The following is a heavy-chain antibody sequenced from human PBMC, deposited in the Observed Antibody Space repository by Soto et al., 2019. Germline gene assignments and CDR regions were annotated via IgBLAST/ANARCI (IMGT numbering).Heavy chain of an antibody. Sequence: QVQLVQSGTEVKKPGSSVKVSCKSSGDTFTNYAISWVRQAPGQGLEWLGGIIPFFNTSNYAQKFQGRIRMTADKSTDTVYMDLSSLTSEDTAIYYCGRTLWEDILMETAAKHYCYCLDVWGQGTAVTVSS. J-gene: IGHJ6*02. V-gene: IGHV1-69*06. D-gene: IGHD5-18*01. CDR3: GRTLWEDILMETAAKHYCYCLDV. CDR1: GDTFTNYA. CDR2: IIPFFNTS.